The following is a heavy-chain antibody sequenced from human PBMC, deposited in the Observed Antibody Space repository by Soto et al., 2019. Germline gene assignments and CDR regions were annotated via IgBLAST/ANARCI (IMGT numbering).Heavy chain of an antibody. CDR3: ARAEGVAYSDYVYTFDY. V-gene: IGHV1-2*04. CDR1: GYTFTGYY. J-gene: IGHJ4*02. D-gene: IGHD4-17*01. CDR2: INPNSGGT. Sequence: GASVKVSCKASGYTFTGYYMHWVRQAPGQGLEWMGWINPNSGGTNYAQKFQGWVTMTRDTSISTAYMELSRLRSDDTAVYYCARAEGVAYSDYVYTFDYWGQRTLVTVSS.